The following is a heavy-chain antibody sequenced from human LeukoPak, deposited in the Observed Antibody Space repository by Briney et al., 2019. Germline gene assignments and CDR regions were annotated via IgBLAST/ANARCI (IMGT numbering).Heavy chain of an antibody. CDR2: INPNSGGT. CDR1: GYTFTGYY. V-gene: IGHV1-2*06. Sequence: ASVKVSCKASGYTFTGYYMHWVRQAPGQGLEWMGRINPNSGGTNYAQKFRGGVTMPRDTSISTAYMELSRLTSDDTAAYYRASLDASSSSPWYYYYYMDVWGKGTTVTASS. CDR3: ASLDASSSSPWYYYYYMDV. D-gene: IGHD6-6*01. J-gene: IGHJ6*03.